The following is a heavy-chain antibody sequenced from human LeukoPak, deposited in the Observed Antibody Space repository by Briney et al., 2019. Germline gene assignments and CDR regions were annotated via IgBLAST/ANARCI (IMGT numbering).Heavy chain of an antibody. CDR1: GDSISSYY. Sequence: SETLSLTCTVSGDSISSYYWSWIRQPPGKGLEWIGYIYYSGSSNYSPSLKSRVTISVDTFKNQVSLKLSSVTAADTAVYYCARAKKAVAGFFDYWGQGPLVTVSS. CDR2: IYYSGSS. V-gene: IGHV4-59*01. CDR3: ARAKKAVAGFFDY. J-gene: IGHJ4*02. D-gene: IGHD6-19*01.